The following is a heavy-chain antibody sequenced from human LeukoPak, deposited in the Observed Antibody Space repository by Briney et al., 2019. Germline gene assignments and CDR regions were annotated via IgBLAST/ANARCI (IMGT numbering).Heavy chain of an antibody. Sequence: PSETLSLTCTVSGGSIGSYYWSWIRQPPGKGLEWIGYIYYTGSTNYNPSLKSRVTISVDMSKNQFSLKLSSVTAADTAVYYCARAGVYSYGHEDYWGQGTLVTVSS. CDR2: IYYTGST. J-gene: IGHJ4*02. CDR1: GGSIGSYY. V-gene: IGHV4-59*01. D-gene: IGHD5-18*01. CDR3: ARAGVYSYGHEDY.